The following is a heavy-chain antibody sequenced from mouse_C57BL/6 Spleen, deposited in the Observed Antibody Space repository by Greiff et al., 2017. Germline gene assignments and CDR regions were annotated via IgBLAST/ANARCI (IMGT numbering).Heavy chain of an antibody. CDR3: ARQTSLLRWAMDY. CDR1: GYTFTDYN. Sequence: VQLQQSGPELVKPGASVKIPCKASGYTFTDYNMDWVKQSHGKSLEWIGDINPNNGGTIYNQKFKGKATLTVDKSSSTAYMELRSLTSEDTAVYYCARQTSLLRWAMDYWGQGTSVTVSS. D-gene: IGHD1-2*01. V-gene: IGHV1-18*01. J-gene: IGHJ4*01. CDR2: INPNNGGT.